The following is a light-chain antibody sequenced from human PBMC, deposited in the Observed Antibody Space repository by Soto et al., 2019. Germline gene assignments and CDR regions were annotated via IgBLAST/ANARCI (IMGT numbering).Light chain of an antibody. CDR3: QSYDNTLVV. CDR1: SSNIGAGYD. V-gene: IGLV1-40*01. Sequence: QSALTQPPSVSGAPGQRVTISCTGSSSNIGAGYDVHWYQQLPGTAPKLLIYGNSNRPSGVPDRFSGSKSGTSASLAITGLQAEDEADYYCQSYDNTLVVFGGGTKLTVL. J-gene: IGLJ2*01. CDR2: GNS.